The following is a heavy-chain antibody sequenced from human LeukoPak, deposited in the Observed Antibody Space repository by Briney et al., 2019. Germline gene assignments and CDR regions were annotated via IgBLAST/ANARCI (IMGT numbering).Heavy chain of an antibody. V-gene: IGHV3-33*01. CDR3: ARVAGVYTSGPVTY. J-gene: IGHJ4*02. Sequence: GGSLRLSCAASGFTFSTYGMYWVRQAPGKGLEWVAVIWYDGSNKYYADSVKGRFTISRDNSKNTLYLQMNSLRAEDTAVYYCARVAGVYTSGPVTYWGQGTLGTVSS. D-gene: IGHD6-19*01. CDR1: GFTFSTYG. CDR2: IWYDGSNK.